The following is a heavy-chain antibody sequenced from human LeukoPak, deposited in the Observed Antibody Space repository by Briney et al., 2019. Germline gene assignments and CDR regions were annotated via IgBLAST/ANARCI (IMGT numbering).Heavy chain of an antibody. CDR3: ARGFQQQLAQGFDY. Sequence: SETLSLTCTVSGGSISSYYWSWIRQPPGKGLEWIGYIYYSGSTNYNPSLKSRVTISVDTSKNQFSLKLSSVTAADTAVYYCARGFQQQLAQGFDYWGQGTLVTVSS. CDR2: IYYSGST. V-gene: IGHV4-59*08. D-gene: IGHD6-13*01. J-gene: IGHJ4*02. CDR1: GGSISSYY.